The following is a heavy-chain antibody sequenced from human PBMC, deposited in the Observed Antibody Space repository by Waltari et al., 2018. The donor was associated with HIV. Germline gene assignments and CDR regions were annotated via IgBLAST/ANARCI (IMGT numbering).Heavy chain of an antibody. D-gene: IGHD3-22*01. CDR2: IAYDGSNK. CDR3: ARDPDYYDSSGYVDY. V-gene: IGHV3-30*04. CDR1: GFTFSSYA. J-gene: IGHJ4*02. Sequence: QVQLVESGGGVVQPGRSLRLSCAASGFTFSSYAMHWVRQAPGKGLEWVAVIAYDGSNKYYADSGKGRFTISRDNSKNTLYLKMNSLRAEDTAVYYCARDPDYYDSSGYVDYWGQGTLVTVSS.